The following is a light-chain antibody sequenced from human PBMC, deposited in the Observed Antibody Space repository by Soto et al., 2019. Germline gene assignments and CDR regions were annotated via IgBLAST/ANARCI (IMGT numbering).Light chain of an antibody. CDR3: SSYTTSYFYV. Sequence: QSALTQPASVSGSPGQTITISCTGSGRDIGAYNYVSWYQQHPGKAPKLIIYGVKNRTSGVSNRFSASKSAFTASLTISGLQAEDEADYYCSSYTTSYFYVFGPGTKVTVL. CDR2: GVK. J-gene: IGLJ1*01. CDR1: GRDIGAYNY. V-gene: IGLV2-14*01.